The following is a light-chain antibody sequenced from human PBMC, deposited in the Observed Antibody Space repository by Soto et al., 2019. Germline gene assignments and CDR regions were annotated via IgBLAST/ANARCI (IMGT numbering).Light chain of an antibody. CDR2: DAS. V-gene: IGKV3-11*01. CDR3: QQRSNWPRIT. J-gene: IGKJ5*01. Sequence: EIVLTQSPSTLSLSPGERATLSCRASQSVSSYLAWYQQKPGQAPRLLIYDASNRATGIPARFSVSWSGTDFPLTISSLEPEDFAVYYCQQRSNWPRITFGQVTRLEIK. CDR1: QSVSSY.